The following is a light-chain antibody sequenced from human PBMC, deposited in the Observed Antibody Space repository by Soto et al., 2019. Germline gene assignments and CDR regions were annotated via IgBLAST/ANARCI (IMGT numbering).Light chain of an antibody. CDR3: QQHKSLIT. Sequence: IVLTQSPGTLSLSPGERATLSCRASHSIGYYLAWYQHKPGQAPRLLIYDTTNRATGIPVRFSGSGSETDFTLTISSLEPEDFAIYYCQQHKSLITFGQGTRLEI. V-gene: IGKV3-11*01. J-gene: IGKJ5*01. CDR1: HSIGYY. CDR2: DTT.